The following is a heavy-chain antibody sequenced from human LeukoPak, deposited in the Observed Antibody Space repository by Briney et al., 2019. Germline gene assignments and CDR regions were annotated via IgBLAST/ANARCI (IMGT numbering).Heavy chain of an antibody. Sequence: GGSLRLSYAASGFTFSSYSMNWVRQAPGKGLEWVSSISSSSSYIYYADSVKGRFTISRDNAKNSLYLQMNSLRAEDTAVYYCARSGRGYDDAFDIWGQGTMVTVSS. CDR1: GFTFSSYS. D-gene: IGHD5-12*01. V-gene: IGHV3-21*01. CDR3: ARSGRGYDDAFDI. J-gene: IGHJ3*02. CDR2: ISSSSSYI.